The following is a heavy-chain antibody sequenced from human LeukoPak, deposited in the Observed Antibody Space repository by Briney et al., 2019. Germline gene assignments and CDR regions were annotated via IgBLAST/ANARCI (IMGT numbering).Heavy chain of an antibody. D-gene: IGHD3-16*01. CDR3: ATLSKLSAGVLGFDY. J-gene: IGHJ4*02. CDR2: FDPEDGET. Sequence: AASVKVSCKVSGYTLTELSMHWVRQAPGKGLEWMGGFDPEDGETIYAQKFQGRVTMTEDTSTDTAYMELSSLRSEDTAAYYCATLSKLSAGVLGFDYWGQGTLVTVSS. V-gene: IGHV1-24*01. CDR1: GYTLTELS.